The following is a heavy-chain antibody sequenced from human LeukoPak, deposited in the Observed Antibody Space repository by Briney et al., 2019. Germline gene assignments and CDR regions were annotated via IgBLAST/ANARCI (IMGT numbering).Heavy chain of an antibody. V-gene: IGHV1-2*02. D-gene: IGHD2-15*01. CDR3: ARTQDSRDWFDP. Sequence: GASVKVSCKASGYTFTGYYIHWVRQAPGQGPEWMGWINPNNGGTNYAQKFQGRVTVTRDTSISTAYMELYSLRSDDTAVYYCARTQDSRDWFDPWGQGTLVTVSS. CDR1: GYTFTGYY. J-gene: IGHJ5*02. CDR2: INPNNGGT.